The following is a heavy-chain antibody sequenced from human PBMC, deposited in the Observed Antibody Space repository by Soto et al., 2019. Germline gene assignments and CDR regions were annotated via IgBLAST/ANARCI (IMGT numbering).Heavy chain of an antibody. Sequence: TLSLTCTVSGGSVSSGSYYWSWIRQPPGKGLEWIGYIYYSGSTNYNPSLKSRVTISVDTSKNQFSLKLSSVTAADTAVDYCARALDYYDSSGPRNYFDYWGQGTLVTVSS. D-gene: IGHD3-22*01. CDR1: GGSVSSGSYY. CDR3: ARALDYYDSSGPRNYFDY. J-gene: IGHJ4*02. CDR2: IYYSGST. V-gene: IGHV4-61*01.